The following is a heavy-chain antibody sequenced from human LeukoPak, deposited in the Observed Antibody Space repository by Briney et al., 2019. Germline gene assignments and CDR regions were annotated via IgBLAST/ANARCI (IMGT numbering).Heavy chain of an antibody. CDR1: GFTFSSYA. Sequence: AGGSLRLSCAASGFTFSSYAMSWVRQAPGKGLEWVSAISGSGGSTYYADSVKGRFTISRDNSKNTMYLQMNSLRAEDTAVYYCAKDQHYDILTGSSFDYWGQGTLVTVSS. V-gene: IGHV3-23*01. J-gene: IGHJ4*02. D-gene: IGHD3-9*01. CDR3: AKDQHYDILTGSSFDY. CDR2: ISGSGGST.